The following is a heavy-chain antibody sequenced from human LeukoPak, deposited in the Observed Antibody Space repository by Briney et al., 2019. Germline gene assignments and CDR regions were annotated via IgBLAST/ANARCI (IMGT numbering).Heavy chain of an antibody. CDR2: ISSSGSTI. CDR1: GFTFSDYY. V-gene: IGHV3-11*01. J-gene: IGHJ4*02. CDR3: ARARDGYNFLAVSFDY. Sequence: GGSLRLSCAASGFTFSDYYMSWIRQAPGKGLEWVSYISSSGSTIYYPDSVKGRFTISRDNAKNSLYLQMNSLRAEDTAVYYCARARDGYNFLAVSFDYWGQGTLVTVSS. D-gene: IGHD5-24*01.